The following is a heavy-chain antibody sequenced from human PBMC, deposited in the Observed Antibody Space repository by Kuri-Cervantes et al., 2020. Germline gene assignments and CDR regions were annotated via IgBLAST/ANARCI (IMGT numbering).Heavy chain of an antibody. Sequence: ASVKVSCKASGYTFTSYDINWVRQATGQGLEWMGWMNPNSGNTGYAQKFQGRVTMTRTSSISTAYMELSSLRSEDTAVYYCARYQLSVRPGWFDPLVQGTLVTVSS. CDR2: MNPNSGNT. CDR3: ARYQLSVRPGWFDP. V-gene: IGHV1-8*01. CDR1: GYTFTSYD. J-gene: IGHJ5*02. D-gene: IGHD1-1*01.